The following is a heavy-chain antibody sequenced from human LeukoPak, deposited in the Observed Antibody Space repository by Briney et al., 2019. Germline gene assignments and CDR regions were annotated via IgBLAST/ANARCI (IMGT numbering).Heavy chain of an antibody. J-gene: IGHJ4*02. D-gene: IGHD3-10*01. CDR1: GMPFSSDA. V-gene: IGHV3-23*01. CDR3: ARDLSYYGSGSYPNY. Sequence: GGSLRLSFAASGMPFSSDAMSWVRQAPGKGLEWVSAINGGTTLYADSVKGRFTISRDNSKNTLYLQMNSLRAEDTAVYYCARDLSYYGSGSYPNYWGQGTLVTVSS. CDR2: INGGTT.